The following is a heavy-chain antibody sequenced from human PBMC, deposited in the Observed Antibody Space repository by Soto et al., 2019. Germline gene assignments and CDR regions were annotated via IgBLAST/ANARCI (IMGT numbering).Heavy chain of an antibody. V-gene: IGHV1-18*01. CDR2: ISAYNGNT. J-gene: IGHJ6*03. Sequence: ASVKVSCKASGYTFTSYGISCVRQAPGQGLEWMGWISAYNGNTNYAQKLQGRVTMTTDTSTSTAYMELRSLRSDDTAVYYCARVLDYYGSGSYYTYYYYYMDVWGKGTTVTVSS. CDR3: ARVLDYYGSGSYYTYYYYYMDV. D-gene: IGHD3-10*01. CDR1: GYTFTSYG.